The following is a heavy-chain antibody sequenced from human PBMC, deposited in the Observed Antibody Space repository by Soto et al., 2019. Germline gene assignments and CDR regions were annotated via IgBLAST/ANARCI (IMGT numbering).Heavy chain of an antibody. CDR3: ARERGGLYSTSWYADY. CDR2: INCDGNYK. CDR1: GFTFSSYW. Sequence: GGSLRLSCAASGFTFSSYWMHWVRQAPGKGLEWFSRINCDGNYKSYADSVKGRFTISRDNSKNTLFLEMNSLRPEDTAIFYCARERGGLYSTSWYADYWGQGTLVTVSS. J-gene: IGHJ4*02. V-gene: IGHV3-74*01. D-gene: IGHD6-13*01.